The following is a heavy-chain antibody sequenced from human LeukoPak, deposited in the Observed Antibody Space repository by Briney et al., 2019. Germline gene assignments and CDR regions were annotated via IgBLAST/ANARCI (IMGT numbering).Heavy chain of an antibody. CDR1: DFTFRTYP. V-gene: IGHV3-23*01. J-gene: IGHJ3*02. CDR2: ISVSGAT. CDR3: AKDSRWPNDAFDI. D-gene: IGHD6-13*01. Sequence: HPRGSLRLSCVASDFTFRTYPMSWIRQAPGKGLEWVSSISVSGATFYADSVKGRFTISRDNSKNALYVQMNSLRAEDTAVYYCAKDSRWPNDAFDIWGQGTLVTVSS.